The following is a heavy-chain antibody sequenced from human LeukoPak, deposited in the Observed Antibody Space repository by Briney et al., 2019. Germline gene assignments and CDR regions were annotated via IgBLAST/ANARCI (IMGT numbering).Heavy chain of an antibody. CDR2: ISYDGSNK. CDR1: GFTFSNYA. J-gene: IGHJ4*02. Sequence: PGRSLRLSCAASGFTFSNYAMHWARQAPGKGLEGVAVISYDGSNKYYADSVKGRFTISRDNSKNTLYLQMNSLRAEDTAVYYCARDFLGYCSGGSCQRSYFFDYWGQGTLVTVSS. D-gene: IGHD2-15*01. CDR3: ARDFLGYCSGGSCQRSYFFDY. V-gene: IGHV3-30-3*01.